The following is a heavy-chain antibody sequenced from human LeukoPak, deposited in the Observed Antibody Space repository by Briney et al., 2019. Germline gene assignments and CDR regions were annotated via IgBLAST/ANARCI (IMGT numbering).Heavy chain of an antibody. CDR2: IYSDSSA. D-gene: IGHD3-3*01. V-gene: IGHV3-66*02. CDR3: AREGVNSPDDTFDV. Sequence: GGSLRLSCAASGITVSYNFMSWVRQAPGKGLEWVSVIYSDSSADYADSVKGRFTISRDNSKSTLYLQMNSLRPEDTAVYYCAREGVNSPDDTFDVWGQGTMVTVSS. CDR1: GITVSYNF. J-gene: IGHJ3*01.